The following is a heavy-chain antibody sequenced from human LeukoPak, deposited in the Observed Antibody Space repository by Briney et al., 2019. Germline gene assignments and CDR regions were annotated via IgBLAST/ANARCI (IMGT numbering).Heavy chain of an antibody. CDR2: IYYSAST. J-gene: IGHJ4*02. Sequence: SETLSLTCTVSGASVSSAGYCWSWPRQPQGKGLEWIGNIYYSASTNFNPSLKSRVTISVDTSTNQFSLKVSSVTAADTAVYYCARRGGSGRSFDYWGQGTLVTVSS. CDR1: GASVSSAGYC. V-gene: IGHV4-61*08. CDR3: ARRGGSGRSFDY. D-gene: IGHD3-10*01.